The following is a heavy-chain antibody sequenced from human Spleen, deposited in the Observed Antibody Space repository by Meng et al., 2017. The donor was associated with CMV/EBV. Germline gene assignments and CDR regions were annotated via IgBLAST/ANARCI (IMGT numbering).Heavy chain of an antibody. J-gene: IGHJ4*02. D-gene: IGHD1-26*01. CDR2: IGIAGDT. V-gene: IGHV3-13*01. CDR1: GFTFSDYD. Sequence: GGSLRLSCAASGFTFSDYDMHWVRQATGKGLEWVSTIGIAGDTYYPGSVKGRFTISRQNAKDSVYLQMDSLRAGDTAVYYCARWSYWGHDYWGQGTLVTVSS. CDR3: ARWSYWGHDY.